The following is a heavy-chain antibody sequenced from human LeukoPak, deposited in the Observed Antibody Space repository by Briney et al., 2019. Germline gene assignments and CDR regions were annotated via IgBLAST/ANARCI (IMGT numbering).Heavy chain of an antibody. V-gene: IGHV5-51*01. Sequence: GESLKISCQGSGYSFTSYWIGWVRQMPGRGLEWMGIIYPGDSDTRYSPSFQGQVTISADRSISTAYLQWSSLKASATALYYCARSPSGTLSPYHLDKWGQGTPVNGSS. CDR3: ARSPSGTLSPYHLDK. CDR2: IYPGDSDT. J-gene: IGHJ4*02. CDR1: GYSFTSYW. D-gene: IGHD6-25*01.